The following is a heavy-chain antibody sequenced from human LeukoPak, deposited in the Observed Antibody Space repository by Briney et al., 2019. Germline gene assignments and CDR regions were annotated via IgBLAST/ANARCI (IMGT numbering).Heavy chain of an antibody. CDR1: GFTFGNYA. CDR2: ISPAGAIT. V-gene: IGHV3-23*01. CDR3: TKDPHAVATPRLY. D-gene: IGHD5-12*01. Sequence: GGSLRLSCAASGFTFGNYAMIWVRQAPGRGLEWVSSISPAGAITYYVDSVTGRFTISRDNSKNTLYLQMNSLRAEDTAIYYCTKDPHAVATPRLYWGQGILVTVSS. J-gene: IGHJ4*02.